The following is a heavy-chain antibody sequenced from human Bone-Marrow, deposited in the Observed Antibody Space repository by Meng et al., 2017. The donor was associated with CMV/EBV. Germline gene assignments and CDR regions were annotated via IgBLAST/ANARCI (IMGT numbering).Heavy chain of an antibody. CDR2: IRYDGSNK. CDR1: GFTFSSYG. V-gene: IGHV3-30*02. Sequence: GESLKISCAASGFTFSSYGMHWVRQAPGKGLEWVAFIRYDGSNKYYADSVKGRFTISRDNSKNTLYLQMNSLRAEDTAVYYCAKDSSGSDFWSGYPNYLGQGTLVTVSS. CDR3: AKDSSGSDFWSGYPNY. D-gene: IGHD3-3*01. J-gene: IGHJ4*02.